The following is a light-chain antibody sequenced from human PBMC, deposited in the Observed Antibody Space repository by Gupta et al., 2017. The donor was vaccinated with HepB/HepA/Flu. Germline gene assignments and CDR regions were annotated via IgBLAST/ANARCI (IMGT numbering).Light chain of an antibody. CDR1: SSNIGAGYD. V-gene: IGLV1-40*01. CDR2: GNS. CDR3: QSYDSSLSGWV. Sequence: QSVLTQPPSVSRAPGQRVTISCTASSSNIGAGYDVHWYQQLPGTAPKLLIYGNSNRPSGVPDRFSGSKSGTSASLAITGLQAEDEADYYCQSYDSSLSGWVFGGGTKLTVL. J-gene: IGLJ3*02.